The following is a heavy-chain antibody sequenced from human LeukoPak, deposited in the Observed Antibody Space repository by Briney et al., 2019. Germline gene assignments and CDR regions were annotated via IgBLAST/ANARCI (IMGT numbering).Heavy chain of an antibody. CDR3: ARRGLGMTTNDAFDI. J-gene: IGHJ3*02. CDR2: IIPIFGTA. CDR1: GGTFSSYA. Sequence: SVKVSCKASGGTFSSYAISWVRQAPGEGLEWMGGIIPIFGTANYAQKFQGRVTITTDESTSTAYMELSSLRSEDTAVYYCARRGLGMTTNDAFDIWGQGTMVTVSS. D-gene: IGHD1-1*01. V-gene: IGHV1-69*05.